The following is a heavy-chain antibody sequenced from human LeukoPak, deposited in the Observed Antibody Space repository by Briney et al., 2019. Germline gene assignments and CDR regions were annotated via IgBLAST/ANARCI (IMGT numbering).Heavy chain of an antibody. CDR3: AELGITMIGGV. V-gene: IGHV3-48*03. CDR1: EFSVGSNY. J-gene: IGHJ6*04. Sequence: GGSLRLSCAVSEFSVGSNYMTWVRQAPGKGLEWVSYISSSGSTIYYADSVKGRFTISRDNAKNSLYLQMNSLRAEDTAVYYCAELGITMIGGVWGKGTTVTISS. D-gene: IGHD3-10*02. CDR2: ISSSGSTI.